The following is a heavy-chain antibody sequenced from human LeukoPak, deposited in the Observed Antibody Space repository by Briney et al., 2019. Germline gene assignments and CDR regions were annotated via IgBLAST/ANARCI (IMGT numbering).Heavy chain of an antibody. CDR2: IYYSGST. D-gene: IGHD5-24*01. V-gene: IGHV4-39*01. CDR3: ASQEMARSRSFDY. Sequence: PSETLSLTCTVSGGSISSRSYYWGWIRQPPGKGLEWIGSIYYSGSTYYNPSPKSRVTISVDTSKNQFSLKLSSVTAADTAVYYCASQEMARSRSFDYWGQGTLVTVSS. CDR1: GGSISSRSYY. J-gene: IGHJ4*02.